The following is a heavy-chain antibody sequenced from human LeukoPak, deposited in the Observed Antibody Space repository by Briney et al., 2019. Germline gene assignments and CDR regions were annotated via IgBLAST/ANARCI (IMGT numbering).Heavy chain of an antibody. CDR1: GGSINSGDYY. V-gene: IGHV4-30-4*01. CDR3: ARRNGYCSGGSCYSLSAFDI. Sequence: SETLSLTCTVSGGSINSGDYYWSWIRQPPGKGLEWIGYIHYSGYTYYNPSLKSRVTISVDTSKNQFSLKLSSVTAVDTAVYYCARRNGYCSGGSCYSLSAFDIWGQGTMVTVSS. D-gene: IGHD2-15*01. J-gene: IGHJ3*02. CDR2: IHYSGYT.